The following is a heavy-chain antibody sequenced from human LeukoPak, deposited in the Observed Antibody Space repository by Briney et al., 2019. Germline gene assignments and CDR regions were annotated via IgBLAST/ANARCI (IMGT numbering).Heavy chain of an antibody. V-gene: IGHV3-23*01. J-gene: IGHJ5*02. CDR2: ISGSDGST. CDR3: AKDGYDFWSAYQIDL. Sequence: GGSLRLSCAASGFIFSNYAMTWVRQAPGKGLEWVSAISGSDGSTYYSDSVTGRFTISIDKSKTPFYLQMTSLRTDDTAVYYCAKDGYDFWSAYQIDLWGQGTLVTVSS. CDR1: GFIFSNYA. D-gene: IGHD3-3*01.